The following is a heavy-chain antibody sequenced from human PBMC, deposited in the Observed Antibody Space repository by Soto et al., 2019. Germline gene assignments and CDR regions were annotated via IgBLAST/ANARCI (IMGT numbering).Heavy chain of an antibody. V-gene: IGHV1-18*01. D-gene: IGHD3-3*01. Sequence: QVQLVQSGAEVKKPGASVKVSCKASGYTFTSYGISWVRQAPGQVLEWMGWIIAYNGNTNYAQKLQGRVTMTTDTSTSTAYMELRSMRSDDTAVYYCAREAPPSIGRSGYFTGWFDPWGQGTLVTVSS. CDR3: AREAPPSIGRSGYFTGWFDP. J-gene: IGHJ5*02. CDR1: GYTFTSYG. CDR2: IIAYNGNT.